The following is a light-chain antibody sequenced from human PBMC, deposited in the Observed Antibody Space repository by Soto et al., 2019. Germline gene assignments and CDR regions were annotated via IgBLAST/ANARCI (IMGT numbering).Light chain of an antibody. CDR2: AVS. Sequence: QSVLTQPPSASGSPGQSVTLSCTGTSSDVGGYNHVSWYQQHAGKVPKVIIYAVSQRPSGVPDRFSGSKSGNTASLTVSGLQAEDEADYYCSSYAXXXXXXXXXXGGTXLT. J-gene: IGLJ2*01. V-gene: IGLV2-8*01. CDR1: SSDVGGYNH. CDR3: SSYAXXXXXXXX.